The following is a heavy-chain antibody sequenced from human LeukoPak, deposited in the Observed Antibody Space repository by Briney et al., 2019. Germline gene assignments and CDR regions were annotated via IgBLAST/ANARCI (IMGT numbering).Heavy chain of an antibody. Sequence: GGSLRLSCAASGFTVSSNYMSWVRQAPGKGLEWVSVIYSGGSTYYADSVKGRFTISRDNSKNTLYLQMYSLRAEDTAVYYCARQPEVGATSHFDYWGQGTLVTVSS. CDR2: IYSGGST. J-gene: IGHJ4*02. V-gene: IGHV3-66*04. CDR1: GFTVSSNY. D-gene: IGHD1-26*01. CDR3: ARQPEVGATSHFDY.